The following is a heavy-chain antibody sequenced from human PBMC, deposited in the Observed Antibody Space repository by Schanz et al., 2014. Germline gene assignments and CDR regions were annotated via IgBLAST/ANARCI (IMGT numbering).Heavy chain of an antibody. CDR2: ISAYNGNT. J-gene: IGHJ6*03. D-gene: IGHD5-12*01. Sequence: QVQLVQSGTEVKKPGASVKVSCKASGYTFTSYGINWVRQAPGQGLEWMGWISAYNGNTNYAQKLQGRVTMTTDTSTSTAYMELRSLRSDDTALYYCARVDSGYDSHLYYYYYYMDVCGKGTTVTVSS. CDR1: GYTFTSYG. CDR3: ARVDSGYDSHLYYYYYYMDV. V-gene: IGHV1-18*01.